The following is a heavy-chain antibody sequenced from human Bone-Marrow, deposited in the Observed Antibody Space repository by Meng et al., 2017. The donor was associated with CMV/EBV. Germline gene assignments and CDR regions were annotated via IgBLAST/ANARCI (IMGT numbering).Heavy chain of an antibody. J-gene: IGHJ6*02. CDR2: IYYSGST. Sequence: GSLRLSCTVSGGSISSSSYYWGWIRQPPGKGLEWIGSIYYSGSTYYNPSLKSRVTISVDKSKNQFSLKLSSVTAADTAVYYCARGGYSYGFVVWGQGTTVTVSS. CDR3: ARGGYSYGFVV. CDR1: GGSISSSSYY. D-gene: IGHD5-18*01. V-gene: IGHV4-39*07.